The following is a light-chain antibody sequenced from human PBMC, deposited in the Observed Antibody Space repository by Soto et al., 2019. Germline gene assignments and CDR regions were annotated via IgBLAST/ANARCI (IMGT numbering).Light chain of an antibody. CDR3: SSYTSSTTWV. CDR2: KVS. Sequence: QSVLTQPASVSESPGQSITISCIGTSSDVGAYDHVSWYQQHPGKAPKVIISKVSNRPSGVSTRFSGSKSGNTASLIISGLQTEAEAYYYCSSYTSSTTWVFGGGTKVTVL. V-gene: IGLV2-14*01. CDR1: SSDVGAYDH. J-gene: IGLJ3*02.